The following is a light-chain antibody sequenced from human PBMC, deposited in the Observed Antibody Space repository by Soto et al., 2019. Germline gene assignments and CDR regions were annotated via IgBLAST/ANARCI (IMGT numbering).Light chain of an antibody. CDR3: QSYDSSLSGWV. V-gene: IGLV1-40*01. J-gene: IGLJ3*02. CDR1: SSNIGAGYD. CDR2: GNT. Sequence: QAVVTQPPSVSGAPGQRVTISCTGSSSNIGAGYDGHWYQQLPGTAPKLLIYGNTNRPSGVPDRFSGSKSGTSASLAITGLQAEDEADYSCQSYDSSLSGWVFGGGTKLTVL.